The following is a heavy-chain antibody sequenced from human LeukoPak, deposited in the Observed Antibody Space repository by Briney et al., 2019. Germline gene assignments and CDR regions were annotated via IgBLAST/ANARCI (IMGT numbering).Heavy chain of an antibody. CDR2: INPNNGGT. D-gene: IGHD3-16*01. CDR1: GYSFTDYY. CDR3: ARADRLHGGPYSIGP. V-gene: IGHV1-2*02. Sequence: VASVKVSCKTSGYSFTDYYLHWVRQAPGQGLEWMGWINPNNGGTSSAQKFQGRVTMTRDTSITTVYMEVTWLTSDDTAIYYCARADRLHGGPYSIGPWGQGTLVTVSS. J-gene: IGHJ5*02.